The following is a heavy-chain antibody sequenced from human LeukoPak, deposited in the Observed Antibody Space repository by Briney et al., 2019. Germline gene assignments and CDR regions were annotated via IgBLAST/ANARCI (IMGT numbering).Heavy chain of an antibody. Sequence: ASVKVSCKASGYTFTSYGISWVRQAPGQGLEWMGWISAYNGNTNYAQKLQGRVTMTTDTSTSTVYMELSSLRSEDTAVYYCARDQEAYYYGSGSSLFDYWGQGTLVTVSS. CDR2: ISAYNGNT. CDR3: ARDQEAYYYGSGSSLFDY. D-gene: IGHD3-10*01. J-gene: IGHJ4*02. V-gene: IGHV1-18*01. CDR1: GYTFTSYG.